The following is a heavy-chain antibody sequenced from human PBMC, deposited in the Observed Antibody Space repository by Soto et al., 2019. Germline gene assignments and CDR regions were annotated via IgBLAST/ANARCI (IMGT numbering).Heavy chain of an antibody. V-gene: IGHV1-8*01. CDR3: AVLHLGELSSTDAFDI. CDR2: MNPNSGNT. CDR1: GSTFPSYD. D-gene: IGHD3-16*02. J-gene: IGHJ3*02. Sequence: ASVPVSCPASGSTFPSYDINWGRQAPGQGLEWMGWMNPNSGNTGYAQKFQGRVTMTRNTSISTAYMELSSLRSEDTAVYYCAVLHLGELSSTDAFDIWGQGTMVTVSS.